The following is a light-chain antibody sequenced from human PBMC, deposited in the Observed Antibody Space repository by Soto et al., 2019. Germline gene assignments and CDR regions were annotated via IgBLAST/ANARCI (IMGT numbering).Light chain of an antibody. CDR2: GAS. CDR1: QSVSSN. CDR3: LQYHNLWT. V-gene: IGKV3-15*01. J-gene: IGKJ1*01. Sequence: EVVMTQSPATLSVSPGERATLSCRASQSVSSNLAWYQKKPDQAPRLLIYGASTRATGIPARFSGSGSGTEFTLTTSSAHSEDFAVYYCLQYHNLWTFGQGTKVELK.